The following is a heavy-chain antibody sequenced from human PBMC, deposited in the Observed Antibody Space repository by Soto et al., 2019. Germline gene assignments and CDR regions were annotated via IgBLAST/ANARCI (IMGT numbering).Heavy chain of an antibody. D-gene: IGHD4-17*01. CDR3: MTTVTTFGC. CDR2: IKQDGSEK. Sequence: EVQLVESGGGLVQSGGSLRLSCTASGFTLSNYWMNWVRQAPEKGLEWVANIKQDGSEKNYVDSVKGRFTISRDNAKNSLYLQMNSLRADDTAMYYCMTTVTTFGCWGQGTLVTVSS. CDR1: GFTLSNYW. J-gene: IGHJ4*02. V-gene: IGHV3-7*05.